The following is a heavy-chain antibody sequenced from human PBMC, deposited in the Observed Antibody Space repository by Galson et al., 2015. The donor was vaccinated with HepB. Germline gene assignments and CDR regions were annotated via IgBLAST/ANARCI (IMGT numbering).Heavy chain of an antibody. Sequence: SVKVSCKASGYTFTSYAMNWVRQAPGQGLEWMGRINPNSGGTNYAQKFQGRVTMTRDTSISTAYMELSRLRSDDTAVYYCARASCSSTSCYVGNAFDIWGQGTMVTVSS. CDR1: GYTFTSYA. V-gene: IGHV1-2*06. CDR2: INPNSGGT. J-gene: IGHJ3*02. CDR3: ARASCSSTSCYVGNAFDI. D-gene: IGHD2-2*01.